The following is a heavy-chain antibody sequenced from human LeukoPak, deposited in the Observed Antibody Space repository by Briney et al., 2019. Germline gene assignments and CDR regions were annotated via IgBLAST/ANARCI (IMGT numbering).Heavy chain of an antibody. D-gene: IGHD3-22*01. Sequence: SVKVSCKASGGTFSSYAISWVRQAPGQGLEWMGGIIPIFGTANYAQKFQGRVTITADESTSTAYMELSSLRSEDTAVYYCATVYYDSSGYTQYYFDYWGQGTLVTVSS. V-gene: IGHV1-69*13. CDR2: IIPIFGTA. CDR3: ATVYYDSSGYTQYYFDY. J-gene: IGHJ4*02. CDR1: GGTFSSYA.